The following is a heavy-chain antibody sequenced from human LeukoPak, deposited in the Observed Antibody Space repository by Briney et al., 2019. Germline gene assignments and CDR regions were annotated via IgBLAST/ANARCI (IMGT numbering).Heavy chain of an antibody. V-gene: IGHV5-51*01. CDR3: ARQGSGYSPTYYYYMDV. CDR2: IYPGDSDT. CDR1: GYSFTSYW. J-gene: IGHJ6*03. D-gene: IGHD5-18*01. Sequence: GESLKISCKGSGYSFTSYWIGWVRQMPGKVLEWMGIIYPGDSDTRYSPSFQGQVTISADKSISTAYLQWSSLKASDTAMYYCARQGSGYSPTYYYYMDVWGKGTTVTISS.